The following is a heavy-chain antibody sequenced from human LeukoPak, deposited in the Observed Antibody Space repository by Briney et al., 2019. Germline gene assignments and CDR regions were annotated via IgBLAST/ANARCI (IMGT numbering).Heavy chain of an antibody. J-gene: IGHJ4*02. CDR1: GFTFNTYW. CDR2: IKQDGSEK. D-gene: IGHD3-3*01. V-gene: IGHV3-7*01. Sequence: GGSLRLSCAASGFTFNTYWMSWVRQAPGKGLEWVGNIKQDGSEKNYMESVKGRFTISRDNAKNSLYLQMNSLRAEDTAVYYCARFLAAGFWSGYLGYWGQGTLVTVSS. CDR3: ARFLAAGFWSGYLGY.